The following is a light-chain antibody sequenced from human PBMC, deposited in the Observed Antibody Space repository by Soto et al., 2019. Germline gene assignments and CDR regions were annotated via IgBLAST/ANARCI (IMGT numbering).Light chain of an antibody. J-gene: IGLJ2*01. Sequence: QSALTQPASVSGSPGQSITISCTGTSSDIGVYDFVSWYQQHPGKAPKLMIYEVTNRPSGVANRFSGSKSGNTASLTISGLQAEYEADYYCSSYTTASAVVFGGGTKLTVL. CDR3: SSYTTASAVV. CDR1: SSDIGVYDF. V-gene: IGLV2-14*01. CDR2: EVT.